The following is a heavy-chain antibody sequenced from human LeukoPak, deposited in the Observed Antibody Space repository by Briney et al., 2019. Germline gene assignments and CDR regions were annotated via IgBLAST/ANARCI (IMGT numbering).Heavy chain of an antibody. J-gene: IGHJ4*02. D-gene: IGHD1-26*01. CDR2: ISSYANYI. V-gene: IGHV3-21*06. CDR3: ARDNAGSYFVDY. CDR1: GFTFSSYT. Sequence: GGSLSLSCEASGFTFSSYTLNWVRQAPGKGLEWVSSISSYANYIDYADSVKGRFTISRDNAKNSLFLQMDSLRGEDTAVYYCARDNAGSYFVDYWGQGTLVTVSS.